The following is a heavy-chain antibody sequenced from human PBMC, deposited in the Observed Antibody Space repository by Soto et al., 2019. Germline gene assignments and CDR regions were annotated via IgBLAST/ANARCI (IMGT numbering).Heavy chain of an antibody. V-gene: IGHV1-18*01. Sequence: ASVKVSCKASGYTFTRYGIYWVRQAPGQGLEWMGWISAYNGNTKYAQKGQGRVTMTADTSTSTAYMELRSLRSDDTAVYYCARDVGPYSSGWHHAFDIWGQGTMVTVPS. D-gene: IGHD6-19*01. J-gene: IGHJ3*02. CDR1: GYTFTRYG. CDR2: ISAYNGNT. CDR3: ARDVGPYSSGWHHAFDI.